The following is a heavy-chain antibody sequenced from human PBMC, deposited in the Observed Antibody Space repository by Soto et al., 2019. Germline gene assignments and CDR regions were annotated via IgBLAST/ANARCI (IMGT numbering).Heavy chain of an antibody. CDR1: GGSFSGYC. D-gene: IGHD5-12*01. Sequence: PSETLSLTCAVYGGSFSGYCWSWIRQPPGKGLEWIGEINHSGSTNYNPSLKSRVTISVDTSKNQFSLKLSSVTAADTAVYYCARLGSGYDLSQNYYYYYYMDVWGKGTTVTVSS. J-gene: IGHJ6*03. V-gene: IGHV4-34*01. CDR2: INHSGST. CDR3: ARLGSGYDLSQNYYYYYYMDV.